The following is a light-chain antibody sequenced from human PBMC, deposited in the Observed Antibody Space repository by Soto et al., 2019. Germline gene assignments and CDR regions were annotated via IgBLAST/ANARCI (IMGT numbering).Light chain of an antibody. CDR3: ASYTPSSTYV. Sequence: QSALTQPASVSGSPGQSIAISCTGTSSDVGGYSYVSWYQQQPGKAPKLVISDVSNRPSGVSDRFSGSKSGNTASLTISGLQPEDEADYYCASYTPSSTYVLRSRTKNTVL. V-gene: IGLV2-14*01. CDR1: SSDVGGYSY. CDR2: DVS. J-gene: IGLJ1*01.